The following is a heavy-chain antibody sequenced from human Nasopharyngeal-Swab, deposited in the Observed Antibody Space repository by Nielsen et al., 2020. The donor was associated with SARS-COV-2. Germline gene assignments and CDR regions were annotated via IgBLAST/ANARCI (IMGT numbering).Heavy chain of an antibody. Sequence: SETLSLTCTVSGGSISSYYWSWIRQPPGKGLGWIGYIYYSGSTNYNPSLKSRVTISVDTSKNQFSLKLSSVTAADTAVYYCARVEGSPYGSGSYSIDYWGQGTLVTVSS. V-gene: IGHV4-59*01. CDR3: ARVEGSPYGSGSYSIDY. J-gene: IGHJ4*02. D-gene: IGHD3-10*01. CDR2: IYYSGST. CDR1: GGSISSYY.